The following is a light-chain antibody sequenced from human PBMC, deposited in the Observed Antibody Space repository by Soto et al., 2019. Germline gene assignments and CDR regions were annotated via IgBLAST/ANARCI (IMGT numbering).Light chain of an antibody. CDR3: QRYNNWPWT. CDR1: QSISDT. V-gene: IGKV3-15*01. Sequence: EIVMTQSPATLSVSPGGRATLSCRASQSISDTLAWYQQKPGQAPRLLIYGASRRANGFPARFSGSGSGTDFTLTISSLQSEDFAVYFCQRYNNWPWTFGQGTKVEIK. J-gene: IGKJ1*01. CDR2: GAS.